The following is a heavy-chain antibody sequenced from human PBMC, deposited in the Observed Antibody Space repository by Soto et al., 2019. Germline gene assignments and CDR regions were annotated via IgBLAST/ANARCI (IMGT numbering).Heavy chain of an antibody. V-gene: IGHV4-34*01. D-gene: IGHD6-19*01. CDR2: IYHGGSS. Sequence: QVQLQQWGAGLLKPSETLSLTCAVYGGSFSAYYWSWIRQPPGKGLEWIGEIYHGGSSNYNPSLKSRFTTSLDASKNQFSLKLNSVTAADTAVYYCARSLAQSRGWHYWGQGTLVTVSS. CDR3: ARSLAQSRGWHY. J-gene: IGHJ4*02. CDR1: GGSFSAYY.